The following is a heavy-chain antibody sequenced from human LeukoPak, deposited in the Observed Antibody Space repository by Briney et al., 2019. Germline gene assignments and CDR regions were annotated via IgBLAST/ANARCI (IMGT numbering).Heavy chain of an antibody. CDR3: AREGCSSTSCYYYYYYMDV. V-gene: IGHV4-61*02. CDR1: GGSISSGSYY. J-gene: IGHJ6*03. CDR2: IYTSEST. Sequence: SSQTLSLTCTVSGGSISSGSYYWSWIRQPAGKGLEWFGRIYTSESTNYNPSLKRLVTISVDTSKNQFSLKLSSVTSADTAVYYCAREGCSSTSCYYYYYYMDVWGKGSTVTVSS. D-gene: IGHD2-2*01.